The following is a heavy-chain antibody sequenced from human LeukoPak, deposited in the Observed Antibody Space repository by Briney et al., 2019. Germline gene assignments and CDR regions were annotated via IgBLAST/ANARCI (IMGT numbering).Heavy chain of an antibody. Sequence: SETLSLTCAVYGGSFSGYYWSWIRQPPGKGLEWIGEINHSGSTNYNPSLKSRVTISLDTSKNHFFLNLTSVTAADMAVYYCARGGDFNGFDLWGQGTLVTVSS. V-gene: IGHV4-34*01. CDR2: INHSGST. CDR3: ARGGDFNGFDL. CDR1: GGSFSGYY. J-gene: IGHJ5*02.